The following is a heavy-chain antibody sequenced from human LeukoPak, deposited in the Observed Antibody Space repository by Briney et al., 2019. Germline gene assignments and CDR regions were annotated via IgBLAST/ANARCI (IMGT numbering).Heavy chain of an antibody. D-gene: IGHD6-19*01. V-gene: IGHV1-69*01. CDR1: XXTFXXXA. CDR3: ARDGGSSGWYFCVY. Sequence: GSSXXXXXKASXXTFXXXAISWVRQAPGQGREWMGGIIPIFGTANYAQKFQGRVTITADESKSTAYMELSSLRSEDTAVYYCARDGGSSGWYFCVYWGQGTLVTVSS. CDR2: IIPIFGTA. J-gene: IGHJ4*02.